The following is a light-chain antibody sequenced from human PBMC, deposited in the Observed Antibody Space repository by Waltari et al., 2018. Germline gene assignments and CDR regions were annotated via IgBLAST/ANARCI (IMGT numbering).Light chain of an antibody. CDR2: DVI. CDR3: QQLYNWPRGA. Sequence: EIVLTQSPATLSLSPGETATLYCRASQSVSTYIAWYQQKPGQAPRLLIYDVIRRATGIPARFSGSGSGTDFTLTISSLEPEDFAVYYCQQLYNWPRGAFGQGTKLEI. V-gene: IGKV3-11*01. CDR1: QSVSTY. J-gene: IGKJ2*01.